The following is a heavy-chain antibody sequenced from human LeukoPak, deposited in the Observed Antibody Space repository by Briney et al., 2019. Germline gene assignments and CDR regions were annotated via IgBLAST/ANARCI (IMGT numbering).Heavy chain of an antibody. CDR3: SRDFKVRGVMTGNDVGI. CDR1: GGSISSYY. Sequence: PSETLSLTCTVSGGSISSYYWSWLRQPPGKGLEWIGYIYYSGSTNYNPSLKSRVTISVATSKNQFSLMLSSGTAADAAVYYCSRDFKVRGVMTGNDVGIWGQGKMVTVSS. CDR2: IYYSGST. D-gene: IGHD3-10*01. V-gene: IGHV4-59*01. J-gene: IGHJ3*02.